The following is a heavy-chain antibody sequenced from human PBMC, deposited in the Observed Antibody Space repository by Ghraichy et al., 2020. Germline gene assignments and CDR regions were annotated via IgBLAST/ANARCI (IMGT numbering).Heavy chain of an antibody. CDR2: IYYSGST. V-gene: IGHV4-39*01. CDR1: GGSISSSSYY. J-gene: IGHJ4*02. Sequence: SETLSLTCTVSGGSISSSSYYWGWIRQPPGKGLEWIGSIYYSGSTYYNPSLKSRVTISVDTSKNQFSLKLSSVTAADTAVYYCARFHTIFGVVTTYYFDYWGQGTLVTVSS. D-gene: IGHD3-3*01. CDR3: ARFHTIFGVVTTYYFDY.